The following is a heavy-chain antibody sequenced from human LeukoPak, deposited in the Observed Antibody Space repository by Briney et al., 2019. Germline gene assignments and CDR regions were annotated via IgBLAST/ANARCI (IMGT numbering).Heavy chain of an antibody. CDR3: ARGNRYYGGFQH. Sequence: SETLSLTCTVSGGSISSYYWSWIRQPPGKGLEWIGYIYTSGSTNYNPSLKSRVTISVDTSKNQFSLELSSVTAADMAVYYCARGNRYYGGFQHWGQGTLVTVSS. J-gene: IGHJ1*01. D-gene: IGHD3-10*01. V-gene: IGHV4-4*09. CDR2: IYTSGST. CDR1: GGSISSYY.